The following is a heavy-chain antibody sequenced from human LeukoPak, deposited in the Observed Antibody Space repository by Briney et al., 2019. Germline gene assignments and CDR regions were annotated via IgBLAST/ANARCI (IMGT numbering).Heavy chain of an antibody. D-gene: IGHD2-15*01. V-gene: IGHV3-7*01. J-gene: IGHJ4*02. CDR3: ARDGGPFDY. Sequence: GGSLRLSCAASGFTFRSYWMSWVRQAPGKGLEWVANIKQDGSEKYYVDSVKGRFTISRDNAKKSLCLQMNSLRAEDTAVYYCARDGGPFDYWGQGTLVTVSS. CDR2: IKQDGSEK. CDR1: GFTFRSYW.